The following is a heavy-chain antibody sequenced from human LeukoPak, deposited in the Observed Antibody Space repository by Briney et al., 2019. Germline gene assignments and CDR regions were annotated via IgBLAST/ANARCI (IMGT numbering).Heavy chain of an antibody. Sequence: SETLSLTCAVYGGSFSGYYWSWIRQPPGKGLEWIGEINHSGSTNYNPSLKSRVTISVDTSKNQFSLKLSSVTAADTAVYYCARAGYSSGWTYFDYRGQGTPVTVSS. D-gene: IGHD6-19*01. CDR1: GGSFSGYY. V-gene: IGHV4-34*01. J-gene: IGHJ4*02. CDR3: ARAGYSSGWTYFDY. CDR2: INHSGST.